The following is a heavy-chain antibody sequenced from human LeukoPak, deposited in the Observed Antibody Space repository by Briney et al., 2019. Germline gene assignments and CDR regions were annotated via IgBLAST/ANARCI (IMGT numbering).Heavy chain of an antibody. CDR3: ATLARYAFDI. CDR1: GLIASSNY. Sequence: PGGSLRLSCEVSGLIASSNYMSWVRQAPGKGLEWVSVIYSGGSTYYADSVKGRFTISRDNSKNTLYLQMNSLRAEDTAVYYCATLARYAFDIWSQGTMVTVSS. J-gene: IGHJ3*02. CDR2: IYSGGST. D-gene: IGHD5-12*01. V-gene: IGHV3-53*01.